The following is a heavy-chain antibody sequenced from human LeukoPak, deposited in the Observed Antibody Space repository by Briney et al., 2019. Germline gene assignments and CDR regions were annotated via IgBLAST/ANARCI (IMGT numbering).Heavy chain of an antibody. V-gene: IGHV1-18*04. D-gene: IGHD3-22*01. CDR3: ARGVDYDSSGSNWFDP. CDR1: GYTFTGYY. Sequence: ASVKVSCKASGYTFTGYYMHWVRQAPGQGLEWMGWISAYNGNTNYAQKLQGRVTMTTDTSTSTAYMELRSLRSDDTAVYYCARGVDYDSSGSNWFDPWGQGTLVTVSS. J-gene: IGHJ5*02. CDR2: ISAYNGNT.